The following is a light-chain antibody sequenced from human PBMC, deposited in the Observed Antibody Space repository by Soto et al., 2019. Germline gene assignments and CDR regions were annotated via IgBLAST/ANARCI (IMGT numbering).Light chain of an antibody. CDR1: QSISTY. Sequence: DIQMTQPSTLSASVGDRVTLHCRASQSISTYLAWYQQKPGKAPKVLIYHASTLESGVPSRFSGGGSGTEFTLTISSLQPDDFATYYSQQYYMYSYTFGQGTKLDIK. V-gene: IGKV1-5*01. CDR3: QQYYMYSYT. J-gene: IGKJ2*01. CDR2: HAS.